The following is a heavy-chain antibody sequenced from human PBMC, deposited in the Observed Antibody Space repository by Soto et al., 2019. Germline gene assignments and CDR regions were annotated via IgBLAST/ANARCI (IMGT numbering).Heavy chain of an antibody. CDR2: ISSSGSST. CDR1: GFTFGDYY. D-gene: IGHD6-6*01. Sequence: QVQLVESGGGVVKPGWSLRLSCAAYGFTFGDYYMSWICQAPGKGLEWVSYISSSGSSTYYVDSVKGRFTISRDNAKNSQYLQMDSLGAEDTAVYYCASAAAARPAAWYWGQGNLVNVSS. J-gene: IGHJ4*02. CDR3: ASAAAARPAAWY. V-gene: IGHV3-11*01.